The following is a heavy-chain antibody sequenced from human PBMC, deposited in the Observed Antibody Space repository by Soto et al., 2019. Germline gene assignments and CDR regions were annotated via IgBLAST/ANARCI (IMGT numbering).Heavy chain of an antibody. V-gene: IGHV5-51*01. D-gene: IGHD2-2*01. CDR2: IYPADSDT. J-gene: IGHJ6*02. CDR3: ARVPHSTTIYYDYPSGLDV. CDR1: GYSFPSDW. Sequence: GESLKISCKGSGYSFPSDWIGWLRQMPGKGLEWLGSIYPADSDTRFSPSFQGQVTISADKSIRTAYLEWSSLKASDSGVYYCARVPHSTTIYYDYPSGLDVWGQGTTVTVSS.